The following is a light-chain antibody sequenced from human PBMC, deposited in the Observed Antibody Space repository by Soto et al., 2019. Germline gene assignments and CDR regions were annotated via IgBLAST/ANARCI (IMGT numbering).Light chain of an antibody. CDR2: GNS. Sequence: QSVLTQPPSVSGAPGQRVTISCTGSSSNIGAHYDVHWYQQLPGTAPKVLIYGNSNRPSGVPDRFSGSKSGTSASLAITGLQAEDEADYCCQSYDSSLSGPVFGGGTKLTVL. J-gene: IGLJ2*01. V-gene: IGLV1-40*01. CDR3: QSYDSSLSGPV. CDR1: SSNIGAHYD.